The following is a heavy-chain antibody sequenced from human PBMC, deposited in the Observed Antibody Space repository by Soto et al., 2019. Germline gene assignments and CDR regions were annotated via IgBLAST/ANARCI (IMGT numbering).Heavy chain of an antibody. CDR2: ISYDGSNK. V-gene: IGHV3-30-3*01. CDR1: VFTFSSYA. CDR3: ARVTPLRDSTGPFEP. D-gene: IGHD3-22*01. J-gene: IGHJ5*02. Sequence: VGSLRLSCASSVFTFSSYAMHCVRHSPGKWLEWVAVISYDGSNKYYADSVKGRFTISRDNSKNTLYLQMNSLRAEDTAVYYCARVTPLRDSTGPFEPWGQGTLVSVS.